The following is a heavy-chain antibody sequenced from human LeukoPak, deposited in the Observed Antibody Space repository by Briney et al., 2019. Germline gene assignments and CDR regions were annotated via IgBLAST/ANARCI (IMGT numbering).Heavy chain of an antibody. CDR1: GNSISNGDYY. V-gene: IGHV4-30-4*08. CDR2: IYYSGAT. D-gene: IGHD2-15*01. Sequence: SETLSLTCTVSGNSISNGDYYWSWIRQHPEKGLECIGHIYYSGATYHNPSLKSRLTISVDTPKSQFSLKLSSMTAADTAVYYCARLSRSSGGYPYVFDIWGQGIMVTVSS. J-gene: IGHJ3*02. CDR3: ARLSRSSGGYPYVFDI.